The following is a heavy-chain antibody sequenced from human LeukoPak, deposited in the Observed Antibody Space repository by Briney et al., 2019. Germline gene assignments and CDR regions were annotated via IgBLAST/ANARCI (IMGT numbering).Heavy chain of an antibody. Sequence: SETLSLTCAVYGGSFSGYYWSWIRQPPGKGLEWIGEINHSGSTNYNPSLKSRVTISVDTSKNQFSLKLSSVTAADTAVYYCARGRGSGGSCYWRFDYWGQGTLVTVSS. CDR2: INHSGST. D-gene: IGHD2-15*01. CDR1: GGSFSGYY. CDR3: ARGRGSGGSCYWRFDY. J-gene: IGHJ4*02. V-gene: IGHV4-34*01.